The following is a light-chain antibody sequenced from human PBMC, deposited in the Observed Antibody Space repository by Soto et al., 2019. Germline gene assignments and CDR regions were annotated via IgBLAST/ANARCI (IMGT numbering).Light chain of an antibody. J-gene: IGKJ5*01. CDR2: AAS. Sequence: EIAINLKPTSVSASVADRVIITWRASHGMSSCLAWCQQKPGKAHKLLIYAASTLQSGVPSRLSGRGFGIEFTCTISRLQAEDGTPYCCPVAADYPNSSGQGTRLEIK. CDR3: PVAADYPNS. V-gene: IGKV1-12*01. CDR1: HGMSSC.